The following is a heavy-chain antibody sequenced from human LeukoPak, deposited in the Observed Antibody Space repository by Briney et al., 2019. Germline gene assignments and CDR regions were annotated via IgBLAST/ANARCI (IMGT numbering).Heavy chain of an antibody. D-gene: IGHD2-21*02. V-gene: IGHV4-61*08. Sequence: SETLSLTCAVSGGSISSGGYSWSWIRQPPGKGLEWIGYIYYSGSTNYNPSLKSRVTISVDTSKNQFSLKLSSVTAADTAVYYCARFVVVTAMFDYWGQGTLVTVSS. CDR1: GGSISSGGYS. CDR2: IYYSGST. CDR3: ARFVVVTAMFDY. J-gene: IGHJ4*02.